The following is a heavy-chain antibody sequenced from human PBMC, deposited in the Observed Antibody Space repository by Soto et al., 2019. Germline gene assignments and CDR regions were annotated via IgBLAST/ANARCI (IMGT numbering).Heavy chain of an antibody. CDR3: AHNRLVYPKYYFDY. D-gene: IGHD6-19*01. Sequence: QITLKESGPTLVKPTQTLTLTCTFSGFSLSTSGVGVGWIRQPPGKALEWLALIYWDDDKRYSPSLKSRLTITKDTSKNQVVLTMTNMDPVDTATYYCAHNRLVYPKYYFDYWGQGTLVTVSS. CDR1: GFSLSTSGVG. V-gene: IGHV2-5*02. CDR2: IYWDDDK. J-gene: IGHJ4*02.